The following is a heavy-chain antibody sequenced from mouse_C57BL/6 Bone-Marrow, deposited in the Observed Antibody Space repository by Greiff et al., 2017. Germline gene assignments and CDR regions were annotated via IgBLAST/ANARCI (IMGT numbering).Heavy chain of an antibody. V-gene: IGHV1-69*01. CDR3: AVYYAMDY. CDR2: IDPSDSYT. J-gene: IGHJ4*01. CDR1: GYTFTSSW. Sequence: QVQLQQPGAELVMPGASVKLSCKASGYTFTSSWMHWVKQRPGQGLEWIGEIDPSDSYTNYNQKFKGKSTLTVDKSSSTAYMQLSSLTSEDSAVYYCAVYYAMDYWGQGTSGTVSS. D-gene: IGHD2-3*01.